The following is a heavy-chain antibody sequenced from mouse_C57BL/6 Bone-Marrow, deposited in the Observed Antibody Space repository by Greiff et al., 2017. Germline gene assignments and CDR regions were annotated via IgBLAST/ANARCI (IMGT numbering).Heavy chain of an antibody. CDR3: ARSTTVVAPSRWYFDV. CDR2: ISNGGGST. V-gene: IGHV5-12*01. J-gene: IGHJ1*03. CDR1: GFTFSDYY. Sequence: EVMLVESGGGLVQPGGSLKLSCAASGFTFSDYYMYWVRQTPEKRLEWVAYISNGGGSTYYPDTVKGRFTISRDNAKNTLYLQMSRLKSEDTAMYYCARSTTVVAPSRWYFDVWGTGTTVTVSS. D-gene: IGHD1-1*01.